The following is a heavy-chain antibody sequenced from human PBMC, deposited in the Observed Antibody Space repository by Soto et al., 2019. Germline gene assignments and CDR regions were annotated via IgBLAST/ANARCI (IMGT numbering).Heavy chain of an antibody. CDR3: ARLVWAARDYGMDV. J-gene: IGHJ6*02. CDR1: GGSISSSSYY. Sequence: ETLSLTCTVSGGSISSSSYYWGWIRQPPGKGLEWIGSIYYSGSTYYNPSLKSRVTISVDTSKNQFSLKLSSVTAADTAVYYCARLVWAARDYGMDVWGQGTTVTVSS. D-gene: IGHD6-6*01. V-gene: IGHV4-39*01. CDR2: IYYSGST.